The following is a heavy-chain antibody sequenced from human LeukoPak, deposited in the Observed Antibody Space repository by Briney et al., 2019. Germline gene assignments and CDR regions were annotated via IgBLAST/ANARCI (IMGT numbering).Heavy chain of an antibody. Sequence: GGSLRLSCAASGFTFSIYDMSWVRQAPGKGLEWLSVITGSSTTIVDADSVRGRFTISRDNSKNTLYLQMNSLRAEDTAVYYCSKPYSYGSGSYDFWGQGTLVTVSS. D-gene: IGHD3-10*01. J-gene: IGHJ4*02. CDR3: SKPYSYGSGSYDF. CDR2: ITGSSTTI. V-gene: IGHV3-23*01. CDR1: GFTFSIYD.